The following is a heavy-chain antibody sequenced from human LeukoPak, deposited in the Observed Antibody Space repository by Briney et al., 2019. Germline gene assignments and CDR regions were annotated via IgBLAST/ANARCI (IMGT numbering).Heavy chain of an antibody. Sequence: SVKVSCKASGGTFSSYAISWVRQAPGQGLEWMGGIIPIFGTANYAQKFQGRVTITTDESTSTAYMELSSLRSEDTAVYYCARGSTRAIKGAFDIWGQGTMVTVSS. CDR2: IIPIFGTA. CDR3: ARGSTRAIKGAFDI. J-gene: IGHJ3*02. CDR1: GGTFSSYA. D-gene: IGHD2-2*01. V-gene: IGHV1-69*05.